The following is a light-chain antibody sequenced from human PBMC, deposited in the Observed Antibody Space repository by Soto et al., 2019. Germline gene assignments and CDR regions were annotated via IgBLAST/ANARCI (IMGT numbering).Light chain of an antibody. V-gene: IGKV1-5*01. CDR1: QSISSW. CDR2: DAS. CDR3: QQYDTYPLT. J-gene: IGKJ4*01. Sequence: DIQMTQSPSTLSASVGDRVTITCRASQSISSWLAWYQQKPGKAPNLLIYDASSLESGVPSRFSGSGSGTEFTLTIRRLQPDDFTTYYCQQYDTYPLTFGGGTKVEIK.